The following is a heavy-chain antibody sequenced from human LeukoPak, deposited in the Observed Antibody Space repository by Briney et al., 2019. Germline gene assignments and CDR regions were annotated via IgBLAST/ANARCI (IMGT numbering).Heavy chain of an antibody. Sequence: GSLRLSCAASGFTFSSYGMHWVRQAPGKGLEWVAVIWYDGSNKYYADSVKGRFTISRDNAKNSLYLQMNSLRDEDTAVYYCARPEHGGSYPFDYWGQGTLVTVSS. CDR1: GFTFSSYG. CDR2: IWYDGSNK. J-gene: IGHJ4*02. CDR3: ARPEHGGSYPFDY. V-gene: IGHV3-33*01. D-gene: IGHD1-26*01.